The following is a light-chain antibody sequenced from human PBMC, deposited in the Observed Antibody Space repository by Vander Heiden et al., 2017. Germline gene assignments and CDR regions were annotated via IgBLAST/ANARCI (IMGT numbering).Light chain of an antibody. J-gene: IGKJ3*01. Sequence: ILLTLPPLSLHVSPAEPASISCMSSQSRVHSNSYNYVDWYLQKPGKSPQLLIYVNSSLDTGVPDRFSGSGSGTDFTLKISRVEPEDVGIYYCMQALQPPFTFGPGTKVDIK. CDR1: QSRVHSNSYNY. CDR3: MQALQPPFT. CDR2: VNS. V-gene: IGKV2-28*01.